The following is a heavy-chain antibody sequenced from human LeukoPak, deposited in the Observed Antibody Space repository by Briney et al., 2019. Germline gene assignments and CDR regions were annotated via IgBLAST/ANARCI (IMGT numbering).Heavy chain of an antibody. CDR2: IYTSGST. J-gene: IGHJ4*02. CDR3: AREAGGVAAAGGYYFDY. D-gene: IGHD6-13*01. CDR1: GGSISSYY. Sequence: SETLSLTCTVSGGSISSYYWSWIRQPAGKGLEWIGRIYTSGSTNYNPSLKSRVTMSVDTSKNQFPLKLSSVTAADTAVYYCAREAGGVAAAGGYYFDYWGQGTLVTVSS. V-gene: IGHV4-4*07.